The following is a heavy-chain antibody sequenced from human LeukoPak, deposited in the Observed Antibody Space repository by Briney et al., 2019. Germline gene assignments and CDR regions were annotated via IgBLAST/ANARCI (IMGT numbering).Heavy chain of an antibody. D-gene: IGHD3-10*01. Sequence: SETLSLTCTVSGGSISSSSYYWGWLRQPPGKGLEWIGSIYYSGSTYYNPSLKSRVTISVDTSKNQFSLKLSSVTAADTAVYYCARQDVARGYYYGSGSTLNWFDPWGQGTLVTVSS. CDR3: ARQDVARGYYYGSGSTLNWFDP. V-gene: IGHV4-39*01. J-gene: IGHJ5*02. CDR2: IYYSGST. CDR1: GGSISSSSYY.